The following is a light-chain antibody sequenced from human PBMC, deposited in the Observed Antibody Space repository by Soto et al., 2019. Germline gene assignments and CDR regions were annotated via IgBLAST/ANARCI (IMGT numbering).Light chain of an antibody. CDR3: QQRSNWPST. CDR1: QSVSSY. J-gene: IGKJ4*01. V-gene: IGKV3-11*01. CDR2: DAS. Sequence: EIVLTQSPATLSSSPGERATLSCRASQSVSSYLAWYQQKPGQAPRLLIYDASNRATGIPARFSGSGSGTDFTLTITSLETADFAVYYCQQRSNWPSTFGGGTKVDIK.